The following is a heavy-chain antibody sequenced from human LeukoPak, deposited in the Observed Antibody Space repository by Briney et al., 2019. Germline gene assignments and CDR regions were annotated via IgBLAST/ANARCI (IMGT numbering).Heavy chain of an antibody. CDR2: IIPIFGTA. J-gene: IGHJ6*02. V-gene: IGHV1-69*13. Sequence: SVKVSCKASGGTFSSYAISWVRQAPGQGLEWMGGIIPIFGTANYAQKFQGRVTITADESTSTAYMELSSLRSEDTAVYYCARDGGCSGGSCYYGMDVWGLGTTVTVSS. D-gene: IGHD2-15*01. CDR3: ARDGGCSGGSCYYGMDV. CDR1: GGTFSSYA.